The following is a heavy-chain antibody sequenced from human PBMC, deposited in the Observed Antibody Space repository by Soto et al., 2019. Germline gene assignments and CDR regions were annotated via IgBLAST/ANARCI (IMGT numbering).Heavy chain of an antibody. D-gene: IGHD6-6*01. Sequence: SETLSLTCTVSGDSISNYYWSWLRRPGGKRLEWIGRFYTSGGTNFNPSFKSRVAMSVDTSTNRFFMDLSSVTAADTAIYYCARRDSFSSGRAFDICGQGVLVTVSS. CDR3: ARRDSFSSGRAFDI. CDR2: FYTSGGT. V-gene: IGHV4-4*07. J-gene: IGHJ4*02. CDR1: GDSISNYY.